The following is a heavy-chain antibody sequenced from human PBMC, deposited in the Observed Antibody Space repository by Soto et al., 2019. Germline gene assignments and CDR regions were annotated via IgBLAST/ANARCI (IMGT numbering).Heavy chain of an antibody. CDR3: AGYCTTTRCLNFDF. D-gene: IGHD2-2*01. CDR1: GGSISSTDYY. CDR2: IYYSGST. Sequence: SETLSLTCTVSGGSISSTDYYWIWIRQPPGKGLEWIGYIYYSGSTSYNPSLKSRFTISVDTSKNQFSLMVSSVTAADTAVYYCAGYCTTTRCLNFDFWGQGSLVTSPQ. V-gene: IGHV4-30-4*01. J-gene: IGHJ4*02.